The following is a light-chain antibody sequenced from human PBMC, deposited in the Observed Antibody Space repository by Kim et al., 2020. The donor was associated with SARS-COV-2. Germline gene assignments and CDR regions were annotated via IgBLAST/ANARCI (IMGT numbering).Light chain of an antibody. Sequence: VSPGETATISCTVDSLQFKYVCYYQRTASHSPVLVLYRDNKRPSGIPGRFSGSNSGNTATLTIGGTQAMDEADYYCQVWDNSLGVFGAGTQLTVL. CDR1: SLQFKY. CDR2: RDN. J-gene: IGLJ2*01. V-gene: IGLV3-1*01. CDR3: QVWDNSLGV.